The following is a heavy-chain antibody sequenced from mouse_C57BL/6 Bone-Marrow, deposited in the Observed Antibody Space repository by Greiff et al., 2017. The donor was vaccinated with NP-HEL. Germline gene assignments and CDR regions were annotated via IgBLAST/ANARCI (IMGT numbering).Heavy chain of an antibody. CDR1: GYSFTSYY. V-gene: IGHV1-66*01. Sequence: QVQLQQSGPELVKPGASVKISCKASGYSFTSYYIHWVKQRPGQGLEWIGWIYPGSGNTKYNEKFKGKATLTADTSSSTAYMQLSSLTSEDSAVYYCARGNWDVRDAMDYWGQGTSVTVSS. J-gene: IGHJ4*01. CDR3: ARGNWDVRDAMDY. D-gene: IGHD4-1*01. CDR2: IYPGSGNT.